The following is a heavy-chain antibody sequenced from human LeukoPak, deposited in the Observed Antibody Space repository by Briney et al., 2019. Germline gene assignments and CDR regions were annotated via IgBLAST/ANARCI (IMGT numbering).Heavy chain of an antibody. CDR1: GGSISSYY. J-gene: IGHJ4*02. Sequence: KSSETLSLTCTVSGGSISSYYWSWIRQPPGKGLEWIGYIYYSGSTNYNPSLKSRVTISVDTSKNQFSLKLSSVTAADTAVYYCARDLYSSGWFDYWGQGTLVTASS. CDR3: ARDLYSSGWFDY. V-gene: IGHV4-59*01. CDR2: IYYSGST. D-gene: IGHD6-19*01.